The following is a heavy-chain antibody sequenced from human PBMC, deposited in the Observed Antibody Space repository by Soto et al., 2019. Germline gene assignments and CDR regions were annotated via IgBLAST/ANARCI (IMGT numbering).Heavy chain of an antibody. Sequence: QVQLVQSGAQVKKPGASVKVSCKASGYTFISYDINWVRQATGHGLEWMGWMNPNSGNTGYAQEFQGRVTMTRNTSISTAYMEPSSLRSEDTAVYYCAREAAALGNDYWGQGTLVTVSS. D-gene: IGHD2-2*01. CDR3: AREAAALGNDY. CDR2: MNPNSGNT. J-gene: IGHJ4*02. CDR1: GYTFISYD. V-gene: IGHV1-8*01.